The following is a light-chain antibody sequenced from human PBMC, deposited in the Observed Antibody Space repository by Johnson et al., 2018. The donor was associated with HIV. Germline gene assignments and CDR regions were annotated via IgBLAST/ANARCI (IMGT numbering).Light chain of an antibody. CDR1: SSNIGNNY. J-gene: IGLJ1*01. CDR2: DNN. Sequence: QPVLTQPPSVSAAPGQKVTISCSGSSSNIGNNYVSWYQQVPGTAPKLLIYDNNRRPSGIPDRFSGSKSGSSATLGITGLQTGDEADCYCGTWDTSLRTGFFGTGTNVTVL. CDR3: GTWDTSLRTGF. V-gene: IGLV1-51*01.